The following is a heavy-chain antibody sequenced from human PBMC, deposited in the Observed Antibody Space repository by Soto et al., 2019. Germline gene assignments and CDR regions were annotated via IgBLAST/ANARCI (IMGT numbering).Heavy chain of an antibody. CDR2: ISGSGGST. D-gene: IGHD3-10*01. CDR3: AKHFVNGEVDY. CDR1: GFTFSSYY. V-gene: IGHV3-23*01. J-gene: IGHJ4*02. Sequence: EVQLLESGGGLVQPGGSLRLSCAASGFTFSSYYMSWVRQAPGKGLEWVSIISGSGGSTFYADSVKGRFTISRDNSKNTLYLQMNSLTAEDTAVYYCAKHFVNGEVDYWGQGTLVTVSS.